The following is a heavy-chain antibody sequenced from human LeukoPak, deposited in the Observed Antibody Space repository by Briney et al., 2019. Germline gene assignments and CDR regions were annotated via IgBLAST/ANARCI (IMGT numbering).Heavy chain of an antibody. D-gene: IGHD2-15*01. CDR2: IYHSGST. Sequence: KASETLSLTCAVSGGSISSNYWWSWVRQPPGKGLEWIGEIYHSGSTIYKPSLKSRVTISVDKSKNQFSLKLSSVTAADTAMYYCARDYSSPKTGRVRAFHFWGQGTMVTVSS. CDR3: ARDYSSPKTGRVRAFHF. CDR1: GGSISSNYW. V-gene: IGHV4-4*02. J-gene: IGHJ3*01.